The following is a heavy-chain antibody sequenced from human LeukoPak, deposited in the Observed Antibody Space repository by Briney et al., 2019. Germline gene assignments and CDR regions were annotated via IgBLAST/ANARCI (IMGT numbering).Heavy chain of an antibody. CDR3: ARGENVAAAGIEF. Sequence: SESLSLTCIVSGGSVSSGSHYWAWIRQPPGMGLEWIGSIYYSGITYYSPSLKSRVTISKDTYKNQFSLNLSSVTATDTAVYYCARGENVAAAGIEFWGQGTLVTVSS. V-gene: IGHV4-39*01. D-gene: IGHD6-13*01. J-gene: IGHJ4*02. CDR2: IYYSGIT. CDR1: GGSVSSGSHY.